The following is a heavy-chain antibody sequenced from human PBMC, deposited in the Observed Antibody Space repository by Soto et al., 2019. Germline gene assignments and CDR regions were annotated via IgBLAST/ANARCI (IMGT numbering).Heavy chain of an antibody. V-gene: IGHV3-23*01. CDR2: INYSGRTT. J-gene: IGHJ6*02. CDR1: GFSFNPNA. D-gene: IGHD3-10*01. CDR3: VKQRGSGKTYYYNMDV. Sequence: EVQLLESGGGLVQPGGSLRLSFETSGFSFNPNAITWVGQAPGMGLEWVAVINYSGRTTFHAQSVKGRFTISRDNSRNTVFLQMDSLRAEDTAVYYCVKQRGSGKTYYYNMDVWGLGTTVIVSS.